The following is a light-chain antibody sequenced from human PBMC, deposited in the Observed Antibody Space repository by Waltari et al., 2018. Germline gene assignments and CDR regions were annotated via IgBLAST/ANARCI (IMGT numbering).Light chain of an antibody. CDR1: QSISTY. V-gene: IGKV1-39*01. J-gene: IGKJ2*01. CDR2: ASS. CDR3: QQSYIIPCA. Sequence: DIQMTQSPSSLSASVGDRATITCRASQSISTYLNWYQEKPGKAPKLLTSASSTLQGVVPSCFSGSGSAAVFTLTISHLQPDDSATYCRQQSYIIPCAFGQGTKLEIK.